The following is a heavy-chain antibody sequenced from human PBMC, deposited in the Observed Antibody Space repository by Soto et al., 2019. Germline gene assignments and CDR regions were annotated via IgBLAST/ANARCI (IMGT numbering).Heavy chain of an antibody. CDR3: ARGDCRTTSCSYQSWFDP. CDR1: GYTFTGYS. Sequence: QAQLVQSGAEVRKPGASVKVSCKASGYTFTGYSIHWVRQAPGQGLQWMGYINPNTGVTNYSPSFQGRVTLTRDTSSSTVYMEVGRLRSDDTAVYYCARGDCRTTSCSYQSWFDPWGQGTLVTVSS. V-gene: IGHV1-2*02. J-gene: IGHJ5*02. D-gene: IGHD2-2*01. CDR2: INPNTGVT.